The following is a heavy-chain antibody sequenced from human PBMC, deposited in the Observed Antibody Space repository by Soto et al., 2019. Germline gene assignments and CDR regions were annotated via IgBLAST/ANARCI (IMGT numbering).Heavy chain of an antibody. J-gene: IGHJ6*02. D-gene: IGHD3-3*01. Sequence: ASETLSLTCAVSGGSISSGGYSWSWIRQPPGKGLEWIGYIYHSGSTYYNPSLKSRVTISVDRSKNQFSLKLSSVTAADTAVYYCAKDWVPGGDTIFGVVIFRPPRGMDVSGQATTVTVSS. V-gene: IGHV4-30-2*01. CDR2: IYHSGST. CDR1: GGSISSGGYS. CDR3: AKDWVPGGDTIFGVVIFRPPRGMDV.